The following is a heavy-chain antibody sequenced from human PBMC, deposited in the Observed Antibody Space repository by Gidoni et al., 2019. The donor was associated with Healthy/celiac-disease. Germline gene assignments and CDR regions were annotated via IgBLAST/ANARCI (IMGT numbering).Heavy chain of an antibody. CDR2: ISGSGGST. CDR3: ASPLVPFYYGSGSYYKDYYYGMDV. J-gene: IGHJ6*02. V-gene: IGHV3-23*01. D-gene: IGHD3-10*01. CDR1: GFTFSSYA. Sequence: EVQLLESGGGLVQPGGSLRLSCAASGFTFSSYAMSWVRQAPGKGLEWVSAISGSGGSTYYADSVKGRFTISRDNSKNTLYLQMNSLRAEDTAVYYCASPLVPFYYGSGSYYKDYYYGMDVWGQGTTVTVSS.